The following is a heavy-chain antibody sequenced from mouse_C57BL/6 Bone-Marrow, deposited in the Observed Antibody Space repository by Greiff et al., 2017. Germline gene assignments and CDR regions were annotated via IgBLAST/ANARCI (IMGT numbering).Heavy chain of an antibody. CDR3: AREGDYYGSSYVGYYFDY. J-gene: IGHJ2*01. CDR1: GYTFTSYW. D-gene: IGHD1-1*01. V-gene: IGHV1-50*01. Sequence: VQLQQPGAELVKPGASVKLSCKASGYTFTSYWMQWVKQRPGQGLEWIGEIAPSDSYTNYKQKFKGKATLTVDTSSSTAYMQLSSLTSEDSAVYYCAREGDYYGSSYVGYYFDYWGQGTTLTVSS. CDR2: IAPSDSYT.